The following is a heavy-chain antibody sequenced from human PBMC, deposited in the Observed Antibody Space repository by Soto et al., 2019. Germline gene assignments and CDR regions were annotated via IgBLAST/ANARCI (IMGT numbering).Heavy chain of an antibody. CDR2: ISYDGSNK. J-gene: IGHJ4*02. Sequence: LRLPYTAAVFTFSSYAIHWVRQAPGKGLEWVAVISYDGSNKYYADSVKGRFTISRDNSKNTMYLQMNSLRVGDTAVYYCARPYNSGWYGDLDYWGQGTLVTVSS. D-gene: IGHD6-19*01. CDR1: VFTFSSYA. CDR3: ARPYNSGWYGDLDY. V-gene: IGHV3-30-3*01.